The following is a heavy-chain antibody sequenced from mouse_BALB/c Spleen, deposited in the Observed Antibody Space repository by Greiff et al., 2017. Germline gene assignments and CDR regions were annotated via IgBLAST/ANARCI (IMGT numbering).Heavy chain of an antibody. Sequence: EVKLVESGPGLVKPSQSLSLTCTVTGYSITSDYAWNWIRQFPGNKLEWMGYISYSGSTSYNPSLKSRISITRDTSKNQFFLQLNSVTTEDTATYYCARSGVRRKAWFAYWGQGTLVTVSA. J-gene: IGHJ3*01. CDR1: GYSITSDYA. CDR2: ISYSGST. CDR3: ARSGVRRKAWFAY. D-gene: IGHD2-14*01. V-gene: IGHV3-2*02.